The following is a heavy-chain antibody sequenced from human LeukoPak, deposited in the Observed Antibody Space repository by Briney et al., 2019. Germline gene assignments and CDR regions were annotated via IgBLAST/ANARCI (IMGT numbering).Heavy chain of an antibody. CDR2: INHSGST. Sequence: SETLSLTCAVYGGSFSGYYWSWIRQPPGKGLEWIGEINHSGSTNYNPSLKSRVTISVDTSKNQFSLKLSSVTAADTAVYYCVSGYDSNWFDPWGQGTLVTVSS. J-gene: IGHJ5*02. V-gene: IGHV4-34*01. CDR1: GGSFSGYY. D-gene: IGHD5-12*01. CDR3: VSGYDSNWFDP.